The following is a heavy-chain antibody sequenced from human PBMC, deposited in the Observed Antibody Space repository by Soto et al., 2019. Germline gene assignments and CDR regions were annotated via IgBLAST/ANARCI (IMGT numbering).Heavy chain of an antibody. CDR1: GFTFSGSA. CDR3: TSLTGPMVRGVIITGDY. CDR2: IRSKANSYAT. Sequence: GSLRLSCAASGFTFSGSAMHWVRQASGKGLEWVGRIRSKANSYATAYAASVKGRFTISRDDSKNTPYLQMNSLKTEETAVYYCTSLTGPMVRGVIITGDYWGQGTLVTVSS. J-gene: IGHJ4*02. V-gene: IGHV3-73*01. D-gene: IGHD3-10*01.